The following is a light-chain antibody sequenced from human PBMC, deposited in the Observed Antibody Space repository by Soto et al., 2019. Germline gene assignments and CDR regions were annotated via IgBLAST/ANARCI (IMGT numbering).Light chain of an antibody. Sequence: QSVLAKPASVYVSPGQSITISSTGTSGFVGSFSLVSWYQQHPGKAPKVMISEGHRRPSGVPDRFSGSTSVNSASLTISGLQADDQADYYCCLYIGANTYVFGTGTKVTVL. CDR1: SGFVGSFSL. J-gene: IGLJ1*01. V-gene: IGLV2-23*01. CDR3: CLYIGANTYV. CDR2: EGH.